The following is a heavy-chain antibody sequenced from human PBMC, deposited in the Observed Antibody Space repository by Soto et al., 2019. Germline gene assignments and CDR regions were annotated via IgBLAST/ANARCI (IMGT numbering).Heavy chain of an antibody. CDR1: GGSISSYY. V-gene: IGHV4-59*01. J-gene: IGHJ4*02. D-gene: IGHD2-2*01. Sequence: QVQLQESGPGLVKPSETLSLTCTVSGGSISSYYWSWIRQPPGKGLEWIGYIYYSGSTNYNPSLKSRFTISVDTSKNQFSLKLSSVTAADTAVYYCAREGRYCSSTSCPRRFDYWGQGTLVTVSS. CDR3: AREGRYCSSTSCPRRFDY. CDR2: IYYSGST.